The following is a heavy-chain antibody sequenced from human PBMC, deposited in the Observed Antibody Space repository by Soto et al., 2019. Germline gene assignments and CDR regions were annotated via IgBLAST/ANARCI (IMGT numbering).Heavy chain of an antibody. CDR1: GFTFSSYG. J-gene: IGHJ4*02. CDR2: ISYDGSNK. D-gene: IGHD1-26*01. CDR3: AKDRGPSGSSDFDY. V-gene: IGHV3-30*18. Sequence: GGSLRLSCAASGFTFSSYGMHWVRQAPGKGLEWVAVISYDGSNKYYADSVKGRFTISRDNSKNALYLQMNSLRAEDTAVYYCAKDRGPSGSSDFDYWGPGTLVTVSS.